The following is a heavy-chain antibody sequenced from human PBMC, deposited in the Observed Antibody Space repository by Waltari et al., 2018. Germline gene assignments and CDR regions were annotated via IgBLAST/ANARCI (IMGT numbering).Heavy chain of an antibody. V-gene: IGHV3-23*01. D-gene: IGHD2-8*01. CDR2: IGGGDGST. J-gene: IGHJ4*02. CDR3: ARVAGYTNGGFDY. CDR1: GFSLSTYA. Sequence: QLLEYGGGLVHPGWSLRLSCAASGFSLSTYAMRWVRQAPGQGLGWVSCIGGGDGSTYYADSVKGRFTVARDNSKNTLSLQMNGLGADDTAVYFCARVAGYTNGGFDYWCQGTLVTVSS.